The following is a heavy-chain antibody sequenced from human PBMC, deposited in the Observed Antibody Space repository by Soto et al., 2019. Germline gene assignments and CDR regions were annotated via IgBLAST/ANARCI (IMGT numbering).Heavy chain of an antibody. CDR1: GFTFSSYA. CDR2: ISYDGSNK. V-gene: IGHV3-30-3*01. D-gene: IGHD1-26*01. Sequence: GGSLRLSCAASGFTFSSYAMHWVRQAPGKGLEWVAVISYDGSNKYYADSVKGRFTISRDNSKNTLYLQMNSLRAEDTAVYYCARDSVGFDYWGQGTLVTVSS. CDR3: ARDSVGFDY. J-gene: IGHJ4*02.